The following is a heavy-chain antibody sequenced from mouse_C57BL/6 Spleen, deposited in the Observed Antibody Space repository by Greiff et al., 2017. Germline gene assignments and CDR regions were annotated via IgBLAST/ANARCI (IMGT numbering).Heavy chain of an antibody. J-gene: IGHJ4*01. CDR2: IYPGDGDT. V-gene: IGHV1-80*01. Sequence: QVQLQQSGAELVKPGASVKISCKASGYAFSSYWMNWVKQRPGKGLEWIGQIYPGDGDTNYNGKFKGKATLTADKSSSTAYMQLSSLTSEDSAVSFGARDWASGYYAMDYWGQGTSVTVSA. CDR3: ARDWASGYYAMDY. D-gene: IGHD4-1*01. CDR1: GYAFSSYW.